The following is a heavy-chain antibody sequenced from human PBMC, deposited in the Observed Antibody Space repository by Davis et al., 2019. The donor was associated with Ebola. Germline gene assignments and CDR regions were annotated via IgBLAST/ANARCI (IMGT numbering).Heavy chain of an antibody. D-gene: IGHD6-6*01. V-gene: IGHV4-34*01. CDR1: GGSFDGYY. J-gene: IGHJ6*04. CDR2: INHSGST. Sequence: PSETLSLTCAVYGGSFDGYYWSWIRQPPGKGLEWIGEINHSGSTNYNPSLKSRVTISVDTSKNQFSLKLSSVTAADTAVYYCARAGSSSSNGMDVWGKGTTVTVSS. CDR3: ARAGSSSSNGMDV.